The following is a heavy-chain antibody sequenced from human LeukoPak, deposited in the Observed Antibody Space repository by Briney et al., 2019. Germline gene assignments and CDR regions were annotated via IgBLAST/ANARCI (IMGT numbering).Heavy chain of an antibody. CDR2: ISGSGGST. D-gene: IGHD3-10*01. Sequence: PAGGPLRLSCAASGFTFSSYAMSWVRQAPGKGLEWVSAISGSGGSTYYADSVKGRFTISRDNSKNTLYLQMNSLRAEDTAVYYCAKEVGYYGSGSHYYYYYGMDVWGQGTTVTVSS. J-gene: IGHJ6*02. V-gene: IGHV3-23*01. CDR3: AKEVGYYGSGSHYYYYYGMDV. CDR1: GFTFSSYA.